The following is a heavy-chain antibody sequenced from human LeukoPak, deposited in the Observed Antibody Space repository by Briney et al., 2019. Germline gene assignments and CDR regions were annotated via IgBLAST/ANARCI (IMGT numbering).Heavy chain of an antibody. Sequence: PGGSLRLSCTASGFTFTTYAMTWVRQATGKGLEWISSMSSGSRYIYYADSVRGRFTISRDNTRNSLYLAMNNLRAEDTAIYYCARDRPTGASRIFVVQWGQGTPVTVSS. CDR1: GFTFTTYA. D-gene: IGHD2-15*01. CDR3: ARDRPTGASRIFVVQ. V-gene: IGHV3-21*06. J-gene: IGHJ4*02. CDR2: MSSGSRYI.